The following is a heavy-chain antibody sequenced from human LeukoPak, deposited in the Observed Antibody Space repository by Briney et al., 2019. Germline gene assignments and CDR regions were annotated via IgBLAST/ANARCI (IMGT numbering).Heavy chain of an antibody. D-gene: IGHD6-13*01. Sequence: SETLSLTRTVSGGSISSGSYYWSWIRQPAGKGLEWIGRIYTSGSTNYNPSLKSRVTISVDTSKNHFSLKLSSVTAADTAVYYCARSSSWYRHYYYMDVWGKGTTVTVSS. J-gene: IGHJ6*03. CDR1: GGSISSGSYY. CDR2: IYTSGST. V-gene: IGHV4-61*02. CDR3: ARSSSWYRHYYYMDV.